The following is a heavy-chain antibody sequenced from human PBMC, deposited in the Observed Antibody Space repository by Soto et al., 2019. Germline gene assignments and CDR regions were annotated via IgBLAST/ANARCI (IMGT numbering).Heavy chain of an antibody. CDR1: GYTFAVYY. CDR3: ARDLAKGGGSAGFDY. V-gene: IGHV1-2*02. D-gene: IGHD1-26*01. J-gene: IGHJ4*02. CDR2: INPKSGGT. Sequence: ASVKVSCKASGYTFAVYYMHWVRQAPGQGLEWMGWINPKSGGTMYPQKFQGRVTMTWDTSISTAYMALTRLRSDDTAVYYCARDLAKGGGSAGFDYWGQGTLVTVSS.